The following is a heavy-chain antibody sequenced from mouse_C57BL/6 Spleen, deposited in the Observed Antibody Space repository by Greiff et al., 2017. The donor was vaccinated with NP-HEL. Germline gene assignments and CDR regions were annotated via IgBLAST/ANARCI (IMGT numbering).Heavy chain of an antibody. Sequence: ESGPGLVKPSQSLSLTCSVTGYSITSGYYWNWIRQFPGNKLEWMGYISYDGSNNYNPSLKNRISITRDTSKNQFFLKFNSVTTEDTATYYCARERGVKGFAYWGQGTLVTVSA. V-gene: IGHV3-6*01. J-gene: IGHJ3*01. CDR1: GYSITSGYY. CDR2: ISYDGSN. CDR3: ARERGVKGFAY. D-gene: IGHD2-2*01.